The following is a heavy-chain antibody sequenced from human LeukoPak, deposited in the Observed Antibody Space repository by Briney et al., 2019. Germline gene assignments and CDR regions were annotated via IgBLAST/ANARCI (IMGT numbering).Heavy chain of an antibody. Sequence: GGTLRLSCAASGFTFNNFGMSWVRQAPGKGLEWVSAISGSGGSTYYADSVKGRFTISRDNSKNTLYLQMNSLRAEDTAVYYCAELGITMIGGVWGKGTTVTISS. J-gene: IGHJ6*04. CDR1: GFTFNNFG. D-gene: IGHD3-10*02. V-gene: IGHV3-23*01. CDR2: ISGSGGST. CDR3: AELGITMIGGV.